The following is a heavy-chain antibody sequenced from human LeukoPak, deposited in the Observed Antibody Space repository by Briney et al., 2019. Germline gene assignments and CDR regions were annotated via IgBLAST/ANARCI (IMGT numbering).Heavy chain of an antibody. Sequence: PGGSLRLSCAASGFTFSNYIMDWVRQAPGKGLEWVALMSSDGIKSYYADSVKGRFTVSRDTSKDIVYLQMNSLSADDTGIYYCAKDHAGSGRAFEYWGQGTLLTVSS. CDR1: GFTFSNYI. D-gene: IGHD3-10*01. CDR2: MSSDGIKS. J-gene: IGHJ4*02. V-gene: IGHV3-30*18. CDR3: AKDHAGSGRAFEY.